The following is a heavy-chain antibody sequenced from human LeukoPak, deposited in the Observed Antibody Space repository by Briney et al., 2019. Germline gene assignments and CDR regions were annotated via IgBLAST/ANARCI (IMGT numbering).Heavy chain of an antibody. J-gene: IGHJ4*02. CDR3: ARGFRITMVRGVIITPYFDY. V-gene: IGHV4-34*01. D-gene: IGHD3-10*01. CDR2: INHSGST. CDR1: GFTFSSYE. Sequence: KPGGSLRLSCAASGFTFSSYEMHWVRQAPGKGLEWIGEINHSGSTNYNPSLKSRVTISVDTSKNQFSLKLSSVTAADTAVYYCARGFRITMVRGVIITPYFDYWGQGTLVTVSS.